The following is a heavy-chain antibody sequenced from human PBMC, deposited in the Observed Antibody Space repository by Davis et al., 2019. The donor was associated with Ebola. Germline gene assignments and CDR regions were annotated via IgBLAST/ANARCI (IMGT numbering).Heavy chain of an antibody. CDR2: IYGDGTT. CDR1: DFTVSSHY. CDR3: ARGDHMAMASGYYGMDV. J-gene: IGHJ6*04. V-gene: IGHV3-53*01. Sequence: GGSLRLSCAVSDFTVSSHYMAWVRQAPRQGLEWVSIIYGDGTTHYTDSAKGRFTTSRDNSKNPVYLQMNRLRVDDTAVYYCARGDHMAMASGYYGMDVWGKGTTVTVSS. D-gene: IGHD5-18*01.